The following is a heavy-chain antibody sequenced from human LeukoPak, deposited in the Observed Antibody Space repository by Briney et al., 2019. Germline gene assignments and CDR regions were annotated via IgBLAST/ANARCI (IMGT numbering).Heavy chain of an antibody. J-gene: IGHJ4*02. D-gene: IGHD4-17*01. CDR2: IRYDGSNK. V-gene: IGHV3-30*02. Sequence: GRSLRLSCAASGFTFSSYGMHWVRQAPGKGLEWVAFIRYDGSNKYYADSVKGRFTISRDNSKNTLYLQMNSLRAEDTAVYYCAKGLSTVTFLDYWGQGTLVTVSS. CDR1: GFTFSSYG. CDR3: AKGLSTVTFLDY.